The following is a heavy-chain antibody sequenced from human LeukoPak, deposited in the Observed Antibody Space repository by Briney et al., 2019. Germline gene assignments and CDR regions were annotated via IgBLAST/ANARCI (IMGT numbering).Heavy chain of an antibody. Sequence: SETLSLTCTVSGGSISSSSYYWGWIRQPPGKGLEWIGSIYYSGSTYYNSSLQSRITISVDTSKNQFSLKLSSVTAADTAVYYCARLNARKWFGELPFDYWGQGTLVTVSS. CDR3: ARLNARKWFGELPFDY. D-gene: IGHD3-10*01. V-gene: IGHV4-39*01. CDR2: IYYSGST. CDR1: GGSISSSSYY. J-gene: IGHJ4*02.